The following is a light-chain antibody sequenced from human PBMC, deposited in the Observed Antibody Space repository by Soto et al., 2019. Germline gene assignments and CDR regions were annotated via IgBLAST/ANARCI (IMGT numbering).Light chain of an antibody. CDR3: QQYGSSPPR. J-gene: IGKJ4*02. CDR1: QSVSSY. Sequence: EIVLTQSPATLSLSPGGRATLSCRASQSVSSYLAWYQQKPGQAPRLLIYDASNRATGIPARFSGSGSGTDFTLTISRLEPEDFAVYYCQQYGSSPPRFGGGTKVDI. CDR2: DAS. V-gene: IGKV3-11*01.